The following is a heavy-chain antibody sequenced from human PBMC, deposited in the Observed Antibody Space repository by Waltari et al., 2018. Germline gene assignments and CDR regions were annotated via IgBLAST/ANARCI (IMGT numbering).Heavy chain of an antibody. CDR2: ISTYNGNT. CDR1: DYTSINYG. J-gene: IGHJ3*02. Sequence: QVHLVQSGAEVKKPGASVKVSCKASDYTSINYGISWVRQAPGQGLEWMGWISTYNGNTKYGENFQGRVTLTTDTSTRTAYMELSSLSSDDTAVYYCARDRDDAFDIWGQGTMVTVSS. D-gene: IGHD3-10*01. CDR3: ARDRDDAFDI. V-gene: IGHV1-18*01.